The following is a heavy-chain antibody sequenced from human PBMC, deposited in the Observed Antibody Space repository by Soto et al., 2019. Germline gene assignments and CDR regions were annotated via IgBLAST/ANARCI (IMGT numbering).Heavy chain of an antibody. J-gene: IGHJ5*01. Sequence: PSETLSLTCTVSGGSISSYYWSWIRQPPGKGLEWIGYIYYSGSTNYNPSLKSRVTISVDTSKNQFSLKLSSVTAADTAVYYCAVIVATKGWFDSWGQGTLVIVSS. CDR1: GGSISSYY. D-gene: IGHD5-12*01. CDR2: IYYSGST. CDR3: AVIVATKGWFDS. V-gene: IGHV4-59*01.